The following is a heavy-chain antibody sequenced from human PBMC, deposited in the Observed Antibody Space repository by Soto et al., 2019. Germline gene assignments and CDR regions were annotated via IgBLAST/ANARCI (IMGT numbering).Heavy chain of an antibody. D-gene: IGHD3-3*01. CDR3: AKEGSYISIFGVVNNYWYFDL. Sequence: EVQLLESGGGLVQPGGSLRLSCAASGFTFSSYAMSWVRQAPGKGLEWVSAISGSGGSTYYADSVKGRFTISRDNSKNTLYQQMNSLRAEDTAVYYCAKEGSYISIFGVVNNYWYFDLWGRGTLVTVSS. J-gene: IGHJ2*01. CDR1: GFTFSSYA. V-gene: IGHV3-23*01. CDR2: ISGSGGST.